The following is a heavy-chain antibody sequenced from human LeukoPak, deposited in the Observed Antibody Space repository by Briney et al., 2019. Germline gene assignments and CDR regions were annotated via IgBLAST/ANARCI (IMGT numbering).Heavy chain of an antibody. V-gene: IGHV4-34*01. CDR2: INHSGST. CDR1: GGSFSGYY. CDR3: ARGCYDYVWGSYRTMNAFDI. J-gene: IGHJ3*02. Sequence: SETLSLTCAVYGGSFSGYYWSWIRQPPGKGLQWIGEINHSGSTNYNPSLKSRVTISVDTSKNQFSLKLSSVTAADTAVYYCARGCYDYVWGSYRTMNAFDIWGQGTMVTVSS. D-gene: IGHD3-16*02.